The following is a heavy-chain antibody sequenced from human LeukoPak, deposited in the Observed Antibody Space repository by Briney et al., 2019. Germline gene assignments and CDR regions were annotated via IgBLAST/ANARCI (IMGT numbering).Heavy chain of an antibody. Sequence: GASVKVSCKASGFSFTGYFMHWVRQAPGQGPEWMGRNDPNSGGTNYALKFQGRVTMTRDTSITTAYMDLSRLRSDDTAVYYCARGPHDTAYYFDQWGQGTLVTVSP. J-gene: IGHJ4*02. D-gene: IGHD5-18*01. CDR2: NDPNSGGT. V-gene: IGHV1-2*06. CDR1: GFSFTGYF. CDR3: ARGPHDTAYYFDQ.